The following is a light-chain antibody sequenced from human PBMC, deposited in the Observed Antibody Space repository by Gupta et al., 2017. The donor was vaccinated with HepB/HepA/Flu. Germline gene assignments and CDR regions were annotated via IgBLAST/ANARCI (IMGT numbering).Light chain of an antibody. CDR2: DVS. Sequence: QSALTQSASVSGSPGQSITTSCTGTSSDVGGYNYVSWYQHHPGKAPKLMIYDVSSRPSGVSDLFSGSKSGNTASLTISGLQAEDEADYYGSSYTSSSTLVVCGGGTKLTVL. CDR3: SSYTSSSTLVV. J-gene: IGLJ3*02. CDR1: SSDVGGYNY. V-gene: IGLV2-14*03.